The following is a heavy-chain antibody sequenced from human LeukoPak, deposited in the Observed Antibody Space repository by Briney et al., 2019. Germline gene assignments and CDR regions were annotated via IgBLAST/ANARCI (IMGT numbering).Heavy chain of an antibody. CDR1: GFTFSSYG. CDR3: AKVKGIADDNAFDI. J-gene: IGHJ3*02. CDR2: ISYDGSNK. Sequence: GGSLRLSCAASGFTFSSYGMHWVRQAPGKGLEWVAVISYDGSNKYYADSVKGRFTISRDNSRNTLYLQMNSLRAEDTAVYYCAKVKGIADDNAFDIWGQGTMVTVSS. V-gene: IGHV3-30*18. D-gene: IGHD6-13*01.